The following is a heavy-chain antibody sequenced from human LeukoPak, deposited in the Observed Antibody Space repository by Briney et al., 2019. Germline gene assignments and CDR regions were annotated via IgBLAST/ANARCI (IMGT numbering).Heavy chain of an antibody. Sequence: GRTLRLSCVASGFTFSSYSMKWVRQGPGKGQEWISDITSSSTTTHYADSVKGRFTISRDNAKNSLYLQMNSLRAEHTAVYFCASDRVCWGQGTLVTVSS. J-gene: IGHJ4*02. CDR1: GFTFSSYS. V-gene: IGHV3-48*04. CDR3: ASDRVC. CDR2: ITSSSTTT.